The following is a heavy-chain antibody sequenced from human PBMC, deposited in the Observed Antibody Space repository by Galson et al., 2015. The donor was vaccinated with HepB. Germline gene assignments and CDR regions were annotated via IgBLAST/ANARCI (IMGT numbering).Heavy chain of an antibody. CDR1: GFTFSSYA. CDR2: ISGSGGST. V-gene: IGHV3-23*01. D-gene: IGHD5-12*01. Sequence: SLRLSCAASGFTFSSYAMSWVRQAPGKGLEWVSAISGSGGSTYYADSVKGRFTISRDNSKNTLYLQMNSLRAEDTAVYYCAKKSGYDYLPHHWYFDLWGRGTLVTVSS. CDR3: AKKSGYDYLPHHWYFDL. J-gene: IGHJ2*01.